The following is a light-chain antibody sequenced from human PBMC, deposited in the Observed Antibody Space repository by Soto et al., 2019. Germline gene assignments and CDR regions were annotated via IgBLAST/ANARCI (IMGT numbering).Light chain of an antibody. J-gene: IGKJ4*01. CDR2: KAS. V-gene: IGKV1-5*03. Sequence: DIQMTQSPSTLSAFAGDRVTVTCRASQNISIWLAWYQQKSGKAPNLLIYKASSLESGVPSRFSGSGSGTEFTLTINRLQPDDFGTYYCQQYNSYPLTFGGGTKVEI. CDR1: QNISIW. CDR3: QQYNSYPLT.